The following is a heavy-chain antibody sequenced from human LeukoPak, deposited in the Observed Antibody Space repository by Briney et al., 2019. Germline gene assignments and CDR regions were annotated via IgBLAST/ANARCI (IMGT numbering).Heavy chain of an antibody. J-gene: IGHJ3*02. CDR1: GYTITSYG. D-gene: IGHD3-10*01. Sequence: ASVKVSCKASGYTITSYGISWVRQAPGQGLEWMGWISAYNGNTNYAQKLQGRVTMTTDTSTSTAYMELRSLRSDDTAVYYCARDPYYYGSNAFDIWGQGTMVTVSS. CDR2: ISAYNGNT. CDR3: ARDPYYYGSNAFDI. V-gene: IGHV1-18*01.